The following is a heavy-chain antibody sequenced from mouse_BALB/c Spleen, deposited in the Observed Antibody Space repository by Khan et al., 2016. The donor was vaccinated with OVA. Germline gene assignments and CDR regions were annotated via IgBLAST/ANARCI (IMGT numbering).Heavy chain of an antibody. Sequence: QVQLKQSGAELVKPGASVKMSCKASGYTFTSYTMHWVKQRPGQGLEWLGYINPSSGYTKYNQKFKDKATLTADKSSSTAYMQLSSLTSEDSAVYYGANKSTRASYWGQGTTLTVSS. V-gene: IGHV1-4*01. J-gene: IGHJ2*01. CDR1: GYTFTSYT. D-gene: IGHD3-1*01. CDR2: INPSSGYT. CDR3: ANKSTRASY.